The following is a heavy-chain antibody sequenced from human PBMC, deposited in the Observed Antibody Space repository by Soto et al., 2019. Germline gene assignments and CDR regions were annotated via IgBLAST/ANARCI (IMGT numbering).Heavy chain of an antibody. V-gene: IGHV3-64D*08. Sequence: GGSLRLSCSASGLTFSSYAMHWVRQAPGKGLEYVSAISSNGGSTYYADSVKGRFTISRDNSKNTLYLQMSSLRAEDTAVYYCVKDMFKGYSGYVDYGMDVWGQGTTVTVSS. J-gene: IGHJ6*02. CDR2: ISSNGGST. CDR3: VKDMFKGYSGYVDYGMDV. D-gene: IGHD5-12*01. CDR1: GLTFSSYA.